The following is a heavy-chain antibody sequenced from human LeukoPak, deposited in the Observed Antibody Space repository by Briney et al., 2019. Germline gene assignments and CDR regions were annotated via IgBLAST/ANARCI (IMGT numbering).Heavy chain of an antibody. Sequence: SETLSLTCTVSGGSISSYYWSWIRQPPGKGLEWIGYIYYSGSTNYNPSLKSRVTISVDTSKNQFSLKLSSVTAADTAVYYCARQRRYSYGASLDYWGQGTLVTVSS. V-gene: IGHV4-59*08. CDR2: IYYSGST. CDR1: GGSISSYY. J-gene: IGHJ4*02. CDR3: ARQRRYSYGASLDY. D-gene: IGHD5-18*01.